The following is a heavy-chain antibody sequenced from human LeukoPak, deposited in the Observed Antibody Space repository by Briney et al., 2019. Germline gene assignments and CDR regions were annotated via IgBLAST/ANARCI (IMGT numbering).Heavy chain of an antibody. CDR1: GGSINSYY. Sequence: SETLSLTCTVSGGSINSYYWSWIRQPAGKGLEWIGRIYSSGSTNYNPSLKSRVSMSVDTSKNQFSLKLTSVTAADTALYYCARGGKATVVPMWGKGILVTVSS. V-gene: IGHV4-4*07. J-gene: IGHJ4*02. CDR3: ARGGKATVVPM. CDR2: IYSSGST. D-gene: IGHD4-23*01.